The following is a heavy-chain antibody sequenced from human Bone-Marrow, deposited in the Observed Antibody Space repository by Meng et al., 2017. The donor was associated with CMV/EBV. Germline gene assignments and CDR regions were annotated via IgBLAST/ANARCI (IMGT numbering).Heavy chain of an antibody. Sequence: GGSLRLSCAASGFTFDDYAMHWVRQAPGKGLEWVSGISWNSGRIGYADSVKGRFAISRDNAKNSLYLQMNSLRAEDTALYYCAKGLVVYWYFDLWGRGTRVTVSS. J-gene: IGHJ2*01. D-gene: IGHD2-21*01. CDR3: AKGLVVYWYFDL. CDR2: ISWNSGRI. V-gene: IGHV3-9*01. CDR1: GFTFDDYA.